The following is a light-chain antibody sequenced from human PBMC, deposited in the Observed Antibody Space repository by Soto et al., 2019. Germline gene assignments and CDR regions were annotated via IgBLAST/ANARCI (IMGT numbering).Light chain of an antibody. Sequence: EIVLTQSPATLSLSPGERATLSCRASQSVSSYVAWYQQKPGQAPRLLISDASNRATGIPARFSGSGSGTDFTLTISSLEPEDFAVYYCQQRSNWLFTFGPGTKVYIK. V-gene: IGKV3-11*01. CDR2: DAS. CDR3: QQRSNWLFT. J-gene: IGKJ3*01. CDR1: QSVSSY.